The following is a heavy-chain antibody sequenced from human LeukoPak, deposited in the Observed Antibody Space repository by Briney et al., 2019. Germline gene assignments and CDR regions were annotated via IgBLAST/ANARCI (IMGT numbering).Heavy chain of an antibody. CDR2: ISRSGGST. CDR1: GLTFSNYA. J-gene: IGHJ4*02. D-gene: IGHD3-10*01. Sequence: GGSLRLSCAASGLTFSNYAMIWVRPAPGKGLEWVSSISRSGGSTYYADSAKGRFTISRDNSKNTLYLQMTSLRADATAVYYCAKGVAISGTPVDYWVQGTLVTVSS. V-gene: IGHV3-23*01. CDR3: AKGVAISGTPVDY.